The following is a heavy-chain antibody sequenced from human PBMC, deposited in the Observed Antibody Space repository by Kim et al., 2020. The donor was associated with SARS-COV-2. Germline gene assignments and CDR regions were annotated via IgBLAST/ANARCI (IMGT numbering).Heavy chain of an antibody. V-gene: IGHV4-39*01. J-gene: IGHJ5*02. CDR2: IYYSGST. D-gene: IGHD5-12*01. CDR1: GCSISSPIYY. Sequence: SETLSLTCTVSGCSISSPIYYWAWIRQPPGKGLEWIASIYYSGSTLYNSSLKSRALVSIDTSQNQFSLKVSSVTATDTAEYFCARRGSATADRIDGLFDPWGRGTLVTVSS. CDR3: ARRGSATADRIDGLFDP.